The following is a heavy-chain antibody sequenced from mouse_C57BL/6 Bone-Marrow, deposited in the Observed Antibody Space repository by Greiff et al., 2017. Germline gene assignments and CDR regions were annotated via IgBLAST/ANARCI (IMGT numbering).Heavy chain of an antibody. CDR3: ARGSTTVVAYWYFDV. V-gene: IGHV1-55*01. CDR2: IYPGSGST. CDR1: GYTFTSYW. J-gene: IGHJ1*03. D-gene: IGHD1-1*01. Sequence: VQLQQPGAELVKPGASVKMSCKASGYTFTSYWITWVKQRPGQGLEWIGDIYPGSGSTNYNEKFKSKATLTVDTSSSTAYMQLRSLTSEESAVXSCARGSTTVVAYWYFDVWGTGTTVTVSS.